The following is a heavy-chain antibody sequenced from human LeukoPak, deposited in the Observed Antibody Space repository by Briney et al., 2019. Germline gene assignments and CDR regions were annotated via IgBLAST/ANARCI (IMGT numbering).Heavy chain of an antibody. D-gene: IGHD3-10*01. CDR3: ARDRPGTMVRGALDY. V-gene: IGHV1-2*02. CDR2: INPNSGGT. J-gene: IGHJ4*02. Sequence: ASVKVSCKAPGYTFTGYYMHWVRQAPGQGLEWMGWINPNSGGTNYAQKFQGRVTMTRDTSISTAYMELSRLRSDDTAVYYCARDRPGTMVRGALDYWGQGTLVTVSS. CDR1: GYTFTGYY.